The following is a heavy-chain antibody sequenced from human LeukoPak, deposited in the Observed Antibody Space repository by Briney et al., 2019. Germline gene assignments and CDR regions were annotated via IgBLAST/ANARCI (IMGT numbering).Heavy chain of an antibody. CDR2: INHSGST. J-gene: IGHJ5*02. Sequence: SETLSLTCAVYGGSFSGYYWSWIRQPPGKGLEWIGEINHSGSTNYNPSLKSRVTISVDTSKNQFSLKLSSVTAADTAVYYCARGPLRSGYYRPNWFDPWGQGTLVTVSS. CDR3: ARGPLRSGYYRPNWFDP. V-gene: IGHV4-34*01. D-gene: IGHD3-3*01. CDR1: GGSFSGYY.